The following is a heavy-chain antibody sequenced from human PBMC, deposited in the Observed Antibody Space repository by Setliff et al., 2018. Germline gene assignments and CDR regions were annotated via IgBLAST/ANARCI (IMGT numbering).Heavy chain of an antibody. V-gene: IGHV3-73*01. CDR2: IRTKANSYAT. Sequence: GESLKISCAASGFTFSDSTMHWVRQASGKGLEWVGRIRTKANSYATAYATSVQDRLTISRHDSESTTYLQMNGLKTEDTAVYYCAKVGGSGYLYYYYGMGVWGQGTTVTVSS. CDR1: GFTFSDST. J-gene: IGHJ6*02. CDR3: AKVGGSGYLYYYYGMGV. D-gene: IGHD3-22*01.